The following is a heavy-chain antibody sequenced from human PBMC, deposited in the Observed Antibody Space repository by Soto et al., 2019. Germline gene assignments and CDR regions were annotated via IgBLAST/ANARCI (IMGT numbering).Heavy chain of an antibody. CDR2: IWYDGSNK. D-gene: IGHD3-10*01. J-gene: IGHJ4*02. CDR3: ARDNVDSAYYTAR. Sequence: QVQLVESGGGVVQSGRSLRLSCATSGFRFDRYGIHWVRQAPGKGLEWVGIIWYDGSNKYYADSVKGRFTISRDNSKNTRYLQMNSLRVEDTALYFCARDNVDSAYYTARWGQGTLFTVSS. CDR1: GFRFDRYG. V-gene: IGHV3-33*01.